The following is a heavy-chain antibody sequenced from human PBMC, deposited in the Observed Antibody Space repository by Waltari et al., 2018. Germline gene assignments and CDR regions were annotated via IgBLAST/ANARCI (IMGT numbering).Heavy chain of an antibody. Sequence: QVQLVQSGAEVKKTGASVKVSCKAYGYNFNSYAMHWESQTPGKRLEWMGWINAGNGNTKYSQKFQGRVTITRDTSASTAYMELSSLRSEDTAVYYCARVVGADDILTGYWVYFDYWGQGTLVTVSS. J-gene: IGHJ4*02. CDR1: GYNFNSYA. CDR2: INAGNGNT. V-gene: IGHV1-3*01. CDR3: ARVVGADDILTGYWVYFDY. D-gene: IGHD3-9*01.